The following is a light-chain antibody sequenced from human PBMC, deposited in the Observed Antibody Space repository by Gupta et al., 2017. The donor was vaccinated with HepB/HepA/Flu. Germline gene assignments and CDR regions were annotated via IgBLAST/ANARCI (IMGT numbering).Light chain of an antibody. CDR2: NIN. Sequence: QSALTQPASVSGSPGPSITIPCTWGIHDIGTFYYVSWYQQRPGKAPQVMIFNINERPPGVSVRSSGSKSGNTASLTISGLQAEDEADYYGCSYVRSCTLLFGTGTKVTVL. J-gene: IGLJ1*01. CDR3: CSYVRSCTLL. V-gene: IGLV2-14*03. CDR1: IHDIGTFYY.